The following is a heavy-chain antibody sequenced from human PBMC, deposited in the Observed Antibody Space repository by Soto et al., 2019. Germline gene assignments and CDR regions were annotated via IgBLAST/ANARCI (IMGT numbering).Heavy chain of an antibody. J-gene: IGHJ1*01. Sequence: QVQLQQWGAGLLKPSETLSLTCAVYGGSFSGYYWSWIRQPPGKGLEWIGEINHSGSTNYNPSLKSRVTISVDTSKNQFSLKLSSVTAADTAVYYCARGGDIVVVVAARRDFQHWGQGTLVTVSS. CDR2: INHSGST. D-gene: IGHD2-15*01. V-gene: IGHV4-34*01. CDR1: GGSFSGYY. CDR3: ARGGDIVVVVAARRDFQH.